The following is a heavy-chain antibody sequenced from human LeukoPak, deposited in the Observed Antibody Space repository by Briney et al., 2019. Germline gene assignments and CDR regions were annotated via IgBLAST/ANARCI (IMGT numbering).Heavy chain of an antibody. D-gene: IGHD2-15*01. CDR2: IFGTA. CDR3: AREGFCSGGSCYNWFDP. J-gene: IGHJ5*02. Sequence: IFGTANYAQKFQGRVTITADESTSTAYMELSSLRSEDTAVYYCAREGFCSGGSCYNWFDPWGQGTLVTVSS. V-gene: IGHV1-69*01.